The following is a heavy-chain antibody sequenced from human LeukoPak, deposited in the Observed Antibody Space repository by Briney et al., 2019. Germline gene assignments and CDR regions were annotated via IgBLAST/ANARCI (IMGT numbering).Heavy chain of an antibody. CDR2: IVGNAGDI. D-gene: IGHD3-16*02. CDR3: AKDLTPDGRYDVDY. V-gene: IGHV3-23*01. J-gene: IGHJ4*02. Sequence: GGSLRLSCTASGFDFPTYAMNWVRQAPGKGLEWVSVIVGNAGDIDYAESVKGRFTISRDNSKNTLYLQMNSLRAEDTAVYFCAKDLTPDGRYDVDYWGRGTLVTVSS. CDR1: GFDFPTYA.